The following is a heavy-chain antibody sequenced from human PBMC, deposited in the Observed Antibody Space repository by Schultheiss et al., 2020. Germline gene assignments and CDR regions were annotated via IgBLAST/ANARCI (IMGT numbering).Heavy chain of an antibody. CDR3: AREALLDNWNYENYFDY. CDR1: GYTFTSYA. D-gene: IGHD1-7*01. J-gene: IGHJ4*02. Sequence: ASVKVSCKASGYTFTSYAMHWVRQAPGQRLEWMGWINAGNGNTKYSQKFQGRVTITRDTSASTAYMELSSLRSEDTAVYYCAREALLDNWNYENYFDYWGQGTLVTVSS. V-gene: IGHV1-3*01. CDR2: INAGNGNT.